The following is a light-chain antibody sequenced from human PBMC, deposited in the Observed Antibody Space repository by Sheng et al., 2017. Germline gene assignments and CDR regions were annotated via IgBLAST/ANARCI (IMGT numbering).Light chain of an antibody. CDR3: QQRSKWPYT. V-gene: IGKV2-28*01. Sequence: DIVMTQSPLSLPVTPGEPASISCRSSQSLLHSNGYNYLDWYLQKPGQSPQLLIYDASNRATGIPASFSGSGSGTDFTLTISSLEPEDFAVYYCQQRSKWPYTFGQGTKLEI. J-gene: IGKJ2*01. CDR1: QSLLHSNGYNY. CDR2: DAS.